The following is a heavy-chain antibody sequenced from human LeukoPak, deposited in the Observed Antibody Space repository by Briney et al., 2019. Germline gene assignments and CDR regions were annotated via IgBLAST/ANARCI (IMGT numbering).Heavy chain of an antibody. Sequence: SETLSLTCTVSGGSISSYYWSWIRQPPGKGLEWIGYVYTSGSTNYNPSLKSRVTMSVDTSKNQFSLKLSSVTAADTAVYYCASSVLEWSNYYYYYMDVWGKGTTVTVSS. CDR2: VYTSGST. CDR3: ASSVLEWSNYYYYYMDV. V-gene: IGHV4-4*09. D-gene: IGHD3-3*01. CDR1: GGSISSYY. J-gene: IGHJ6*03.